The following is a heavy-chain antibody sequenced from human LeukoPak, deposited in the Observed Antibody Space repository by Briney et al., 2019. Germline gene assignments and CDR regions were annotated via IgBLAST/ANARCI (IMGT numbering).Heavy chain of an antibody. J-gene: IGHJ4*02. CDR2: INHSGST. CDR1: GGSFSGYY. V-gene: IGHV4-34*01. CDR3: ARGGYFDY. Sequence: SETLSLTCAVYGGSFSGYYWSWIRQPPGKGLEWIGEINHSGSTNYNPSLKSRVTISVDTSKNQFSLKLSSVTAADTAVYYCARGGYFDYWGQGTLVTVSS.